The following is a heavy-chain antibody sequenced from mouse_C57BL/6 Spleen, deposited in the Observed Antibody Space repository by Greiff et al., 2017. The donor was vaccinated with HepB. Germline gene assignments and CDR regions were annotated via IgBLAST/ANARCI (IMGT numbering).Heavy chain of an antibody. CDR1: GYSFTGYY. CDR3: ARGPLRSSLYYAMDY. D-gene: IGHD1-1*01. V-gene: IGHV1-42*01. Sequence: EVQLQQSGPELVKPGASVKISCKASGYSFTGYYMNWVKQSPEKSLEWIGEINPSTGGTTYNQKFKAKATLTVDKSSSTAYMQLKSLTSEDSAVYYCARGPLRSSLYYAMDYWGQGTSVTVSS. J-gene: IGHJ4*01. CDR2: INPSTGGT.